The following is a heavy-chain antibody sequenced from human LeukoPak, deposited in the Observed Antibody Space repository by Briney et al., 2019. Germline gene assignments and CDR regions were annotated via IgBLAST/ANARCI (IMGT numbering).Heavy chain of an antibody. J-gene: IGHJ4*02. CDR1: GYTFTVYY. V-gene: IGHV1-2*02. CDR3: AREDAAGELFDY. Sequence: GAPVKVSCKASGYTFTVYYMHWVRQAPGQGLEWMGWINPNSGGTNYAQKFQGRVTMTRDTSISTAYMELSRLRSDDTAVYYCAREDAAGELFDYWGQGTLVTVSS. D-gene: IGHD7-27*01. CDR2: INPNSGGT.